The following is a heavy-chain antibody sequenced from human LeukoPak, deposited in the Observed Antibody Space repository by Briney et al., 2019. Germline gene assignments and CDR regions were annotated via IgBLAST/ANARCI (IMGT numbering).Heavy chain of an antibody. V-gene: IGHV3-30*18. J-gene: IGHJ4*02. CDR2: ISHDGTVT. Sequence: GRSLRLSCEASGFTFSSYGMQWVRQAPGMGPEWVSVISHDGTVTHYADSVKGRFTISRDSSTNTLYLQMDSLRTEDTAVYYCAKEGSQYVSSWFDYWGQGTLVTVSS. D-gene: IGHD6-13*01. CDR3: AKEGSQYVSSWFDY. CDR1: GFTFSSYG.